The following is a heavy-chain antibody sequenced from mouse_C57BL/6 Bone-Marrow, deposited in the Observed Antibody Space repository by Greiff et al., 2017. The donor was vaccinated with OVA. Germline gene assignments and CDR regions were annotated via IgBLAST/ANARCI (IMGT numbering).Heavy chain of an antibody. V-gene: IGHV5-6*01. CDR1: GFTFSSYG. Sequence: EVHLVESGGDLVKPGGSLKLSCAASGFTFSSYGMSWVRQTPDKRLEWVATISSGGSYTYYPDSVKGRFTISRDNAKNTLYLQMSSLKSEDTAMYYCARHDGSNYSYWGQGTTLTVSS. CDR3: ARHDGSNYSY. D-gene: IGHD1-1*01. CDR2: ISSGGSYT. J-gene: IGHJ2*01.